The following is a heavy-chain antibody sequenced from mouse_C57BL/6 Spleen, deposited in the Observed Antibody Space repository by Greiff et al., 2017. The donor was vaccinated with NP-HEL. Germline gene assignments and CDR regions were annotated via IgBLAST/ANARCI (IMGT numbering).Heavy chain of an antibody. CDR1: GYTFTSYW. J-gene: IGHJ1*03. CDR3: ARGGYDGKYFGYFDV. Sequence: QVQLQQPGAELVKPGASVKMSCKASGYTFTSYWITWVKQRPGQGLEWIGDIYPGSGSTNYNEKFKSKATLTVDTSSSTAYMQLSSLTSEDSAVYYCARGGYDGKYFGYFDVWGTGTTVTVSS. D-gene: IGHD2-1*01. CDR2: IYPGSGST. V-gene: IGHV1-55*01.